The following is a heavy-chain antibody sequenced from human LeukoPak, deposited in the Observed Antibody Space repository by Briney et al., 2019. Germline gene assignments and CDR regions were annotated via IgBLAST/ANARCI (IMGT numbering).Heavy chain of an antibody. CDR2: IYSGGST. J-gene: IGHJ6*02. CDR3: ARGANYDYVWGSYRPQGYYYYYGMDV. CDR1: GFTVSSNY. V-gene: IGHV3-53*01. D-gene: IGHD3-16*02. Sequence: GGSLRLSCAASGFTVSSNYMSWVRQAPGKGLEWVSVIYSGGSTYYADSVKGRFTTSRDNSKNTLYLQMNSLRAEDTAVYYCARGANYDYVWGSYRPQGYYYYYGMDVWGQGTTVTVSS.